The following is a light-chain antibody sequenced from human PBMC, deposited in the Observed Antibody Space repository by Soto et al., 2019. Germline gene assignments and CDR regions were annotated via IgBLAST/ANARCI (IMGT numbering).Light chain of an antibody. V-gene: IGKV3-11*01. CDR2: GAS. Sequence: DIVMTQSPATLSVAPGERVTFSCRASQSISSFLAWYQQKPGQAPRLLIYGASNRATGIPARFSGSGSGTDFTLTISSLEPEDFAVYYCQQHFNGPITFGQGTRLEIK. CDR1: QSISSF. J-gene: IGKJ5*01. CDR3: QQHFNGPIT.